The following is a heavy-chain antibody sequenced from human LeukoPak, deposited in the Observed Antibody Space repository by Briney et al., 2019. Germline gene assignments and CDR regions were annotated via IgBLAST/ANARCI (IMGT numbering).Heavy chain of an antibody. CDR1: GFTFSVYS. CDR2: ITTSSSDM. J-gene: IGHJ4*02. CDR3: TRGPGYYDSSGSQSGFDY. V-gene: IGHV3-21*01. D-gene: IGHD3-22*01. Sequence: GGSLRLSCAASGFTFSVYSMNWVRQAPGKGLEWVSSITTSSSDMYYADPVKGRFTISRDNAKNSLFLQMNSLRAEDTAVYYCTRGPGYYDSSGSQSGFDYWGQGTLVTVSS.